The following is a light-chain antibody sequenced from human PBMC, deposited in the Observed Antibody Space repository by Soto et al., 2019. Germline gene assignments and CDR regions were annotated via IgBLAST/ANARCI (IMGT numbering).Light chain of an antibody. Sequence: EIVMTQSPATLSVSPGERATLSCRASQSFSSNLAWYQQKPGQAPRLLIYGAATRATGIPARFSGSGSGTEFTLTISSLQSEDSAVYYCQQYNYGYTFGQGTKLDIK. CDR2: GAA. CDR3: QQYNYGYT. CDR1: QSFSSN. V-gene: IGKV3-15*01. J-gene: IGKJ2*01.